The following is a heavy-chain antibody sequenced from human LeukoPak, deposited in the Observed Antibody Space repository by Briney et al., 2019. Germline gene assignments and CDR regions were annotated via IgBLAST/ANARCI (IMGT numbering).Heavy chain of an antibody. CDR3: ARDVLQDDD. CDR2: ISSSSSYI. CDR1: GLTFSSYS. Sequence: PGWSLRLSCAASGLTFSSYSMNWVRPAHGKGLEWVSSISSSSSYIYYAHPVKGRYTISRDNAKNSLYLEMNSLRAEGTALYYCARDVLQDDDWVQGSLVTDSS. J-gene: IGHJ4*02. V-gene: IGHV3-21*01.